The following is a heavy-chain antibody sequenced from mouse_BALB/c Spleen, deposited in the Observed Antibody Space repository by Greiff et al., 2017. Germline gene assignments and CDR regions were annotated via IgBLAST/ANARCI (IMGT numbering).Heavy chain of an antibody. Sequence: EVHLVESGGGLVKPGGSLKLSCAASGFTFSSYAMSWVRQTPEKRLEWVAYISNGGGSTYYPDTVKGRFTISRDNAKNTLYLQMSSLKSEDTAMYYCARHAYDGRGFAYWGQGTLVTVSA. D-gene: IGHD2-3*01. CDR2: ISNGGGST. CDR1: GFTFSSYA. J-gene: IGHJ3*01. CDR3: ARHAYDGRGFAY. V-gene: IGHV5-12-2*01.